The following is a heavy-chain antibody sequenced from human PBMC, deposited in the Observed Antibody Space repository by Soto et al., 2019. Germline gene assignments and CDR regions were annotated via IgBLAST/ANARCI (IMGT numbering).Heavy chain of an antibody. Sequence: PSETLSLTCTVSGGSISSSSYSWGWIRQPPGKGLEWIGSIYYSGSTYYNQSLKSRVTISVDTSKNQFSRKLSSGTAADTAVYYCARRLYYDSSGFEGGGMDVWGQGTTVT. CDR1: GGSISSSSYS. J-gene: IGHJ6*02. D-gene: IGHD3-22*01. V-gene: IGHV4-39*01. CDR2: IYYSGST. CDR3: ARRLYYDSSGFEGGGMDV.